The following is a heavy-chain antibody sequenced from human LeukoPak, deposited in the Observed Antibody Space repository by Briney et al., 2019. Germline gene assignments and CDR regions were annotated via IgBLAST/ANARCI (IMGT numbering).Heavy chain of an antibody. V-gene: IGHV3-74*01. Sequence: GGSLRLSCAAFGFKFSSYYMHWVRQAPGKGLVWVSRIKADGSTSYADSVKGRFTISRDNAKNTLYLQMNSLRVEDTAVYFCARGPRDSYAPDYWGQGTLVTVSS. CDR3: ARGPRDSYAPDY. CDR2: IKADGST. CDR1: GFKFSSYY. J-gene: IGHJ4*02. D-gene: IGHD5-18*01.